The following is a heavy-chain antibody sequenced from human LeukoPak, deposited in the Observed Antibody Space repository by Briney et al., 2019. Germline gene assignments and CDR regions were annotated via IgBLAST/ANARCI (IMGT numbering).Heavy chain of an antibody. V-gene: IGHV1-69*05. CDR2: GIPNFRRT. J-gene: IGHJ6*03. D-gene: IGHD4-11*01. CDR1: GGSFISYA. Sequence: SVKVSCKASGGSFISYAISWVRQVPGQGLEYLGGGIPNFRRTQYSQKFEGRVTITTDETIASMELRSLTSEDTAVYYCARTGRYSNYDFSYHMDVWGKGTTVIVS. CDR3: ARTGRYSNYDFSYHMDV.